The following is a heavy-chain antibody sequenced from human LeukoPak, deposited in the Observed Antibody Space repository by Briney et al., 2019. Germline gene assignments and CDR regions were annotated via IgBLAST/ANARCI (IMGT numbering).Heavy chain of an antibody. J-gene: IGHJ4*02. CDR2: IKQDGSEK. Sequence: AGGSLRLSRAASGFTFSSYWMSWVRKAPGKGLEWVANIKQDGSEKYYVDSVKGRFTISRDNAKNSLYLQMNSLRAEDTAVYYCARDPTYGFWSGYSIDYWGQGTLVTVSS. CDR1: GFTFSSYW. D-gene: IGHD3-3*01. V-gene: IGHV3-7*03. CDR3: ARDPTYGFWSGYSIDY.